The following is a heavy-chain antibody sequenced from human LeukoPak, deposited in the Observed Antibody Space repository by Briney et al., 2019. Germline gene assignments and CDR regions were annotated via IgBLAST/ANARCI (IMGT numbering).Heavy chain of an antibody. CDR3: ARGRPLLRYFDRNRPSDY. D-gene: IGHD3-9*01. J-gene: IGHJ4*02. CDR2: MNPNSGNT. V-gene: IGHV1-8*01. Sequence: GASVKVSCKASGYTFTSYDINWVRQATGQGLEWMGWMNPNSGNTGYAQKFQGRVTMTRNTSISTAYMELSSLRSGDTAVYCCARGRPLLRYFDRNRPSDYWGQGTLVTVSS. CDR1: GYTFTSYD.